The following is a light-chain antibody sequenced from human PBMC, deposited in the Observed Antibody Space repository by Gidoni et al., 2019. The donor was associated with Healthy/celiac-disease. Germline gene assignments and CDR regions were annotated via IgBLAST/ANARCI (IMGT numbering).Light chain of an antibody. CDR2: AAS. J-gene: IGKJ1*01. CDR1: QGISNY. CDR3: QKYNSAPWT. V-gene: IGKV1-27*01. Sequence: DIQMTQSPSSLSASVGDRVTITCRASQGISNYLAWYQQKPGKVPKLLIYAASTLHSGVPSRFSGSGSGTDVTLTISSLQPEDVATYYCQKYNSAPWTFGQGTKVEIK.